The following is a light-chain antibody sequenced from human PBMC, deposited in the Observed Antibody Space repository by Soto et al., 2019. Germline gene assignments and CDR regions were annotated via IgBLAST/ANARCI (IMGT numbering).Light chain of an antibody. V-gene: IGLV1-40*01. CDR3: QSYDTIVSGSRVV. CDR2: GNS. CDR1: SSNIGAGYD. Sequence: QSALTQPPSVSGAPGQRVTISCTGSSSNIGAGYDVHWYQQVPGTAPKLLIYGNSNRPSGVPDRFSGSKSGTSASLAITGLQAEDEADYYCQSYDTIVSGSRVVFGGGTKLTVL. J-gene: IGLJ2*01.